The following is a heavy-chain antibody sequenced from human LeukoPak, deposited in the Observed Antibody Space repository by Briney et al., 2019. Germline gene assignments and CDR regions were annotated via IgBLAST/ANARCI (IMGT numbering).Heavy chain of an antibody. CDR3: ARSSAYYNEADI. V-gene: IGHV1-46*01. D-gene: IGHD1-26*01. CDR1: GYSFTSYY. Sequence: ASLKVSCKTSGYSFTSYYIHWVRQAPGQGLEWMGIINTSGGSTTYAQKFQGRLTMATDTSTSTVYMELSSLRSEDTAMYYCARSSAYYNEADIWGQGTMVT. J-gene: IGHJ3*02. CDR2: INTSGGST.